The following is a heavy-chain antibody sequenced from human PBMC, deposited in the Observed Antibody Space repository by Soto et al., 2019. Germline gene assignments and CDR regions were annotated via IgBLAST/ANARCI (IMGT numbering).Heavy chain of an antibody. CDR3: ARSTGTTPYYYYYGMDV. J-gene: IGHJ6*02. D-gene: IGHD1-1*01. CDR2: INPNSGGT. Sequence: GASVKVSCKASGYTFTGYYVHCVRQAPGQGLEWMGWINPNSGGTNYAQKFQGWVNMTRDTSISTAYMELSRLRSDDTALYYCARSTGTTPYYYYYGMDVWGQGTTVTVSS. CDR1: GYTFTGYY. V-gene: IGHV1-2*04.